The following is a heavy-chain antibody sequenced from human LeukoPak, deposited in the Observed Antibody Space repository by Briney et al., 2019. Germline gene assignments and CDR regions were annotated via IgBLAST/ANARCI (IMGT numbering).Heavy chain of an antibody. CDR3: ARGQRGDYVDY. Sequence: SETLSLTCTVSGGSISSSSYYWGWIRQPPGKGLEWIRSIYYSGSTYYNPSLKSRVTISVDTSKNQFSLKLSSVTAADTAVYYCARGQRGDYVDYWGQGTLVTVSS. CDR2: IYYSGST. J-gene: IGHJ4*02. V-gene: IGHV4-39*07. CDR1: GGSISSSSYY.